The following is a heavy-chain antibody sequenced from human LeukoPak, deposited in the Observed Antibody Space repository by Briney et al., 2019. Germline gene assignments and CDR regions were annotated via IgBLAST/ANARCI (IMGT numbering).Heavy chain of an antibody. CDR3: TRAVAGHPD. V-gene: IGHV4-34*01. CDR2: INHSGYT. CDR1: GVPFSNYY. Sequence: SETLSLTCAVSGVPFSNYYWSWVRQSPSQGLEWIGEINHSGYTNYNPSLKSRVTMSIDTSKNQFSLILTSVTAADAGVYYCTRAVAGHPDWGQGTLVTVSS. D-gene: IGHD6-19*01. J-gene: IGHJ4*02.